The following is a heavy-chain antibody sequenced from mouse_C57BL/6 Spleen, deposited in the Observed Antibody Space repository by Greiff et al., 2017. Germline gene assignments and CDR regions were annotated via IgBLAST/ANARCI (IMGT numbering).Heavy chain of an antibody. V-gene: IGHV1-26*01. CDR3: ARTYYYGSSPRYFDV. CDR2: INPNNGGT. Sequence: EVQLQQSGPELVKPGASVKISCKASGYTFTDYYMNWVKQSHGKSLEWIGDINPNNGGTSYNQKFKGKATLTVDKSSSTAYMELRSLPSEDSAVYYCARTYYYGSSPRYFDVWGTGTTVTVSS. CDR1: GYTFTDYY. J-gene: IGHJ1*03. D-gene: IGHD1-1*01.